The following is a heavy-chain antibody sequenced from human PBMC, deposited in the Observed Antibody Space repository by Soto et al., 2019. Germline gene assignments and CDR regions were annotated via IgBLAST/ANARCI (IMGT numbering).Heavy chain of an antibody. V-gene: IGHV4-59*01. CDR3: ARAYGGFDNGLDV. CDR1: GDSIRSYY. D-gene: IGHD5-12*01. J-gene: IGHJ6*02. CDR2: IYYSGST. Sequence: LSLTCTVSGDSIRSYYWTWIRQPPGKGLELIGYIYYSGSTRYNPSLKSRVTISVDMSKNQFSLKLSSVIAADTAVYYCARAYGGFDNGLDVWGQGTAVTVSS.